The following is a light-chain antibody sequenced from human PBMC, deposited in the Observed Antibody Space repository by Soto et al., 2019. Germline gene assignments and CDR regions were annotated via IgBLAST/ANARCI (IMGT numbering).Light chain of an antibody. J-gene: IGLJ1*01. CDR3: SSYAGINNLGV. V-gene: IGLV2-8*01. CDR2: EVN. CDR1: SSDVGGYKY. Sequence: QSALTQPPSASGSPGQSVTISCTGTSSDVGGYKYVSWYQQHPGKAPKLMIFEVNKRPSGVPDRFSGSKSGNTASLTVSGLQAEAEADYYCSSYAGINNLGVFGTGTKVTVL.